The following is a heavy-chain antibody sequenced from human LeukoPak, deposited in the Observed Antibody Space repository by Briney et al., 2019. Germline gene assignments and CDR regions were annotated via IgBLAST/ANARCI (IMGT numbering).Heavy chain of an antibody. CDR1: GGSFSGYY. V-gene: IGHV4-34*01. CDR2: INHSGST. J-gene: IGHJ4*02. Sequence: SETLSLTCAVYGGSFSGYYWSWIRQPPGKGLEWIGEINHSGSTNYNPSLKSRVTISVDKSKNQFSLKLSSVTAADTAVYYCAKSLGMDRDINHWGQGTLVTVSS. CDR3: AKSLGMDRDINH. D-gene: IGHD5-18*01.